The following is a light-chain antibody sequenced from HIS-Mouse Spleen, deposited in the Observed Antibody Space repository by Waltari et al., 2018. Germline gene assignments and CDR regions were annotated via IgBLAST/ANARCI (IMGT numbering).Light chain of an antibody. CDR2: EVS. CDR1: SSSVGGYNY. CDR3: SSYAGSNNLGV. V-gene: IGLV2-8*01. Sequence: QSALTQPPSASGSPGQSVTISCTGTSSSVGGYNYVSCYQQHPGKAPKLMIYEVSTRPSGVPDRFSGSKSGNTASLTVSGLQAEDEADYYCSSYAGSNNLGVFGTGTKVTVL. J-gene: IGLJ1*01.